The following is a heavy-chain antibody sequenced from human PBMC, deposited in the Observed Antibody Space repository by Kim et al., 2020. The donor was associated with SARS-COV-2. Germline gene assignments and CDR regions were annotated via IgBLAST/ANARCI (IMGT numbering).Heavy chain of an antibody. CDR1: GFIFGVFS. Sequence: GGSLRLSCAASGFIFGVFSMTWFRQTPGKGLEWVSSITASGSIYYADSVKGRFTISRDNVKKSLDLQMNSLRADDSAVYYCARGRGSYYLHFDYWGQGT. CDR2: ITASGSI. J-gene: IGHJ4*03. V-gene: IGHV3-21*01. CDR3: ARGRGSYYLHFDY. D-gene: IGHD1-26*01.